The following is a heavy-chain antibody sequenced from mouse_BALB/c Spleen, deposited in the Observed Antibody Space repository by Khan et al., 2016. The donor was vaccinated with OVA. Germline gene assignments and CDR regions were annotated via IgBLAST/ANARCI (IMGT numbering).Heavy chain of an antibody. CDR3: ARRGLRWDFDY. J-gene: IGHJ2*01. CDR1: GYTFINYW. CDR2: INPSTGYT. V-gene: IGHV1-7*01. Sequence: QVQLKESGAELAKPGASVKMSCKASGYTFINYWILWVKQRPGQGLEWIGHINPSTGYTEYNQNFKDKATLTADKSSSTAYMQLSSLTSEDSAVYYCARRGLRWDFDYWGQGTTRTVSS. D-gene: IGHD1-1*01.